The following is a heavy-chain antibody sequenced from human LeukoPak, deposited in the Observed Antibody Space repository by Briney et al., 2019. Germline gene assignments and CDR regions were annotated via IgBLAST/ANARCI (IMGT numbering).Heavy chain of an antibody. CDR3: ARHYFWSGYFSHFDY. V-gene: IGHV4-39*01. CDR1: GGSINRNTNY. J-gene: IGHJ4*02. D-gene: IGHD3-3*01. CDR2: IYYSGST. Sequence: KPSETLSLICAVSGGSINRNTNYWGWIRQPPGKGLEWIGSIYYSGSTQYNSSLQSRVTISVDTSKNQFSLNLRSVTAADRAVYYCARHYFWSGYFSHFDYWGQGTLVAVSS.